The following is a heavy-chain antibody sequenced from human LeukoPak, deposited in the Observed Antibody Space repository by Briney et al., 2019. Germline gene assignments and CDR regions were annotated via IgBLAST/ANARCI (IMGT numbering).Heavy chain of an antibody. D-gene: IGHD3-22*01. CDR2: IYPGDSDT. CDR3: ARLPFIRFPEINYYDSSGLDY. J-gene: IGHJ4*02. Sequence: GESLKISCEGSGYTFTSYWIAWVRQMPGKGLEWMGIIYPGDSDTRYSPSFQGQVTISADKSISTAYLQWSSLKASDTAMYYCARLPFIRFPEINYYDSSGLDYWGQGTLVTVSS. V-gene: IGHV5-51*01. CDR1: GYTFTSYW.